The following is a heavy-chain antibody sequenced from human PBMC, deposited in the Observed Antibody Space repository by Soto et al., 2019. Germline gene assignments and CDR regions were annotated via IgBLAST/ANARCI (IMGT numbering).Heavy chain of an antibody. D-gene: IGHD1-26*01. Sequence: EVQLVESGGGLVQPGGSLRLSCAASGFTVSSNYMSWVRQAPGKGLEWVSVIYSGGSTYYADSVKGRFTISRHNSKNTLYLQMNGLRAEDTAVYYCARGGGPDGLEGDYWGQGTLVTVSS. CDR1: GFTVSSNY. J-gene: IGHJ4*02. V-gene: IGHV3-53*04. CDR2: IYSGGST. CDR3: ARGGGPDGLEGDY.